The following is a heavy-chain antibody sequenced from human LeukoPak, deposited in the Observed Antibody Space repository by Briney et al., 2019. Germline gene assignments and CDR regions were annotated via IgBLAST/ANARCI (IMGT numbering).Heavy chain of an antibody. CDR1: GYTFTGYY. J-gene: IGHJ4*02. V-gene: IGHV1-2*02. CDR3: ARSVPASLSFDY. CDR2: INPNSGGT. D-gene: IGHD2-21*02. Sequence: ASVKVSCKASGYTFTGYYMHWVRQAPGQGLEWMGWINPNSGGTNYAQKFQGRVTMTRDTSISTAYMELSGLRSDDTAVYYCARSVPASLSFDYWGQGTLVTVSS.